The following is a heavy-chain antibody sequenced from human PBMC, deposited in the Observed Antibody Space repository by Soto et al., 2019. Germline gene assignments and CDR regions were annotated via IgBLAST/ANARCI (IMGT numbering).Heavy chain of an antibody. V-gene: IGHV3-30*03. D-gene: IGHD1-1*01. CDR3: ARDLQAGTDNVNWFAP. Sequence: QVQLVESGGGVVQPGRSLRLSCAASGFSISSSGMHWVRQAPGKGLEWVAVIAYDGSNRWYADSAKGRFTISRDNSKNTVYLQMSSLRGEDTAVYYCARDLQAGTDNVNWFAPWGQGNLVTVSS. CDR2: IAYDGSNR. J-gene: IGHJ5*02. CDR1: GFSISSSG.